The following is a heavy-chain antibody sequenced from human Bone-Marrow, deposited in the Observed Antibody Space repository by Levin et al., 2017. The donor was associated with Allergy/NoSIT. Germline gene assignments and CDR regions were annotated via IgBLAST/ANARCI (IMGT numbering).Heavy chain of an antibody. V-gene: IGHV3-7*01. D-gene: IGHD2-15*01. CDR1: GFTFSPYW. CDR2: IKEDGSEK. Sequence: HPGGSLRLSCAASGFTFSPYWMSWVRQAPGKGLEWVANIKEDGSEKYYGDSVKGRFTISRDNAKNSLYLQMNSLRAEDTAVYYCASGHYWSFDYWGQGTLVTVSS. J-gene: IGHJ4*02. CDR3: ASGHYWSFDY.